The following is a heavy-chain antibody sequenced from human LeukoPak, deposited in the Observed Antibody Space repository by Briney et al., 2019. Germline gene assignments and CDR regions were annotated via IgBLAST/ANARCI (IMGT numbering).Heavy chain of an antibody. Sequence: PGGSLRLSCVASGFTFSSYWMHWVRQAPGKGLVWVSRIKSDGSNTSYADSVKGRFTISRDNAKNSLFLQMNGLRAEDTAVYYCARRGGSSSRRSPIDYWGQGTLVTVSS. V-gene: IGHV3-74*01. CDR3: ARRGGSSSRRSPIDY. CDR2: IKSDGSNT. CDR1: GFTFSSYW. J-gene: IGHJ4*02. D-gene: IGHD6-6*01.